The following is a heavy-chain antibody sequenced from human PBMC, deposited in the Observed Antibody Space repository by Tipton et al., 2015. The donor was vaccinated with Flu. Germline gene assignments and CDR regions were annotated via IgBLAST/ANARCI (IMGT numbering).Heavy chain of an antibody. V-gene: IGHV4-61*02. CDR2: IYTSGST. Sequence: TLSLTCTVSGGSISSGSYYWSWIRQPAGKGLEWVGRIYTSGSTNYNLSLKSRVTISVDTSKNQFPLKLSSVTAADTAVYYCAREGFDSSGYRVGDAFDIWGQGTMVTVSS. CDR1: GGSISSGSYY. CDR3: AREGFDSSGYRVGDAFDI. D-gene: IGHD3-22*01. J-gene: IGHJ3*02.